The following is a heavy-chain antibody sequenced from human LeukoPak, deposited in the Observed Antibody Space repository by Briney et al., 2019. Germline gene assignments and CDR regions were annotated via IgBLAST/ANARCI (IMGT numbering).Heavy chain of an antibody. D-gene: IGHD6-6*01. CDR2: ISNSGGST. V-gene: IGHV3-23*01. CDR1: GFTFSSYA. Sequence: GGSLRLSCAASGFTFSSYAMSWVRQAPGKGLEWVSGISNSGGSTYYADSVKGRFTISRDNSKNMLYLQMNSLKTEDTAVYYCTTGGPAARPRFNDYWGQGTLVTVSS. CDR3: TTGGPAARPRFNDY. J-gene: IGHJ4*02.